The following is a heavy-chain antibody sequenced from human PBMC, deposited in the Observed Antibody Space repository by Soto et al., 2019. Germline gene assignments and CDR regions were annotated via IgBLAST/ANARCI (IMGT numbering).Heavy chain of an antibody. J-gene: IGHJ5*02. CDR3: ARVWNTVTNWFDP. Sequence: QVQLQESGPGLVKPSGTLSLTCAVSGCSISSSNWWRWVRQPPGKGLEWIGEIYHSGSTNYNPSLKSRVTISVDKSKNQFSLKLSSVTAADTAVDYWARVWNTVTNWFDPWGQGTMVTVSS. CDR2: IYHSGST. D-gene: IGHD4-17*01. CDR1: GCSISSSNW. V-gene: IGHV4-4*02.